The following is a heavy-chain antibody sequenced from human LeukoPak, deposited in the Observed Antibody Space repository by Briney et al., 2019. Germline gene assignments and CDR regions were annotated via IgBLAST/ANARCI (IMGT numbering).Heavy chain of an antibody. V-gene: IGHV4-61*02. Sequence: SETLSLTCTVSGASISSSSYYWSWIRQPAGKGLEWIGRFYASGSINYNPSLKSRVTISVDTSRSQFSLKLSSVTAADTAVYYCARGGYYGSGNDFRFDPWGQGTLVTVSS. CDR2: FYASGSI. J-gene: IGHJ5*02. D-gene: IGHD3-10*01. CDR3: ARGGYYGSGNDFRFDP. CDR1: GASISSSSYY.